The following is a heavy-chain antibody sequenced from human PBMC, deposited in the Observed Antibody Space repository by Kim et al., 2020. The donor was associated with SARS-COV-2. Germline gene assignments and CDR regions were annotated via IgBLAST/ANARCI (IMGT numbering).Heavy chain of an antibody. CDR2: GSN. Sequence: GSNYYEDSLKRRFTISRDKSKNTLYLQMNSLRAEDTAVYYCARALVGAAGPWGQGTLVTVSS. D-gene: IGHD6-13*01. V-gene: IGHV3-66*01. J-gene: IGHJ5*02. CDR3: ARALVGAAGP.